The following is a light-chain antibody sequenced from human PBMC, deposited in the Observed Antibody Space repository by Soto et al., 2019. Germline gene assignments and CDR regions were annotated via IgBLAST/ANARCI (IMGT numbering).Light chain of an antibody. Sequence: QSVLTQPPSASGTPGQRVTICCSGSSSNIESNYVYWCQQLPGTAPKLLIYRNSQRPSGVHDRFSGSKSGTSASLAISGLRYEDEADYYCAAWVDSRGGVFGTGTKLTVL. V-gene: IGLV1-47*01. CDR3: AAWVDSRGGV. CDR1: SSNIESNY. J-gene: IGLJ1*01. CDR2: RNS.